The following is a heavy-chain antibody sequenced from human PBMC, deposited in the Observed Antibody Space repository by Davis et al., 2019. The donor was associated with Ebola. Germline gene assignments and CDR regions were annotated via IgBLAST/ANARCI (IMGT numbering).Heavy chain of an antibody. J-gene: IGHJ6*04. CDR3: ARDSRGLMRPWYYGMDV. D-gene: IGHD3-16*01. Sequence: PGGSLRLSCAASGFTFSWYSMNWVRQAPGKGLEWVSYISSSISTIYYADSVKGQFTISRDNAKNSLYLQMNSLRDEDTAVYYCARDSRGLMRPWYYGMDVWGKGTTVTVSS. V-gene: IGHV3-48*02. CDR1: GFTFSWYS. CDR2: ISSSISTI.